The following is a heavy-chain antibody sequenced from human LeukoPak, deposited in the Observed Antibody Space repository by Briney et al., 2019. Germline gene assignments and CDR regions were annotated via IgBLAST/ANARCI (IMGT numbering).Heavy chain of an antibody. CDR2: IYSGGST. V-gene: IGHV3-53*01. CDR3: ARGGTILTGWAPYYYYGMDV. J-gene: IGHJ6*02. D-gene: IGHD3-9*01. Sequence: PGGSLRLSCAASGFTFSDYYMSWVRQAPGKGLEWVSVIYSGGSTYYADSVKGRFTISRDNSKNTLYLQMNSLRAEDTAVYYCARGGTILTGWAPYYYYGMDVWGQGTTVTVSS. CDR1: GFTFSDYY.